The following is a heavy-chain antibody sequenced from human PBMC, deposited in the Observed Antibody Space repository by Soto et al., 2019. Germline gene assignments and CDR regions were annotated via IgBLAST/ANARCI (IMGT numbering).Heavy chain of an antibody. Sequence: ASVKVSCKASGYTFSGFYMHWVRPAPGQGLEWMGWINPNSGGTKSAEKFQGRVTMTRDTSISTAYMELSRLTSDDTAVYYCASAAVTGTAGLDFWGQGTQVTVA. V-gene: IGHV1-2*02. CDR1: GYTFSGFY. CDR3: ASAAVTGTAGLDF. J-gene: IGHJ4*02. D-gene: IGHD6-19*01. CDR2: INPNSGGT.